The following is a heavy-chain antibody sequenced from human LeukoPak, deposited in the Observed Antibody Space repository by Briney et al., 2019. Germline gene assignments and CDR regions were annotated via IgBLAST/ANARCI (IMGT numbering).Heavy chain of an antibody. V-gene: IGHV3-53*01. CDR2: IYSGGST. J-gene: IGHJ3*02. CDR1: GFTVSSNY. D-gene: IGHD5-24*01. Sequence: PGGSLRLSCAASGFTVSSNYMSWVRQAPGKGLEWVSVIYSGGSTYYADSVKGRFTISRDNSKNTLYLQMNSLRAEDTAVYYCARDKRWATGAFDIWGQGTMVTASS. CDR3: ARDKRWATGAFDI.